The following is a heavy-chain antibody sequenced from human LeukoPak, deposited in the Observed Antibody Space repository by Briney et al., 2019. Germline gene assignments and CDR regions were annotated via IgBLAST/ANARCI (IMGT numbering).Heavy chain of an antibody. CDR1: GFTFSSYA. CDR3: AKDWKRAFDI. D-gene: IGHD1-1*01. V-gene: IGHV3-23*01. Sequence: GGSLRLSCAASGFTFSSYAMSWVRQASGKGLEWVSAISGSGGSTYYAASVKGRFTISRDNSKNTLYLQMNSLRAEDTAVYYCAKDWKRAFDIWAKGQWSPSLQ. CDR2: ISGSGGST. J-gene: IGHJ3*02.